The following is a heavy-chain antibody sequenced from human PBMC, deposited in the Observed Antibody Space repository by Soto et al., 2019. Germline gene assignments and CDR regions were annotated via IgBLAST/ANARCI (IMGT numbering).Heavy chain of an antibody. V-gene: IGHV1-18*01. D-gene: IGHD3-22*01. CDR3: ARDRLRGYDNSGFYS. Sequence: VQLVQSGAEVKTPGASVKVSCTTYGYSFSYYGINWVRQAPGQGLEWMGLINTYNGNRNFAQKFEDRVTMTKATSTSTVYMELRGLKPDDTAIYYCARDRLRGYDNSGFYSWGQGTLVSVSS. J-gene: IGHJ4*02. CDR2: INTYNGNR. CDR1: GYSFSYYG.